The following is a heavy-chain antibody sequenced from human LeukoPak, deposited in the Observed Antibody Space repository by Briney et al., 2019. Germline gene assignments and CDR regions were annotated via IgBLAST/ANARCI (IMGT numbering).Heavy chain of an antibody. V-gene: IGHV4-30-2*01. CDR2: IYHSGST. J-gene: IGHJ3*02. CDR1: GGSLGSGGYS. D-gene: IGHD3-10*01. Sequence: SETLSLTCAVSGGSLGSGGYSWSWIRQPPGKGLEWIGYIYHSGSTYYNPSLKSRVTISVDRSKNQFSLKLSSVTAADTAVYYCARDSYLYGSGSYLGAFDIWGQGTMVTVSS. CDR3: ARDSYLYGSGSYLGAFDI.